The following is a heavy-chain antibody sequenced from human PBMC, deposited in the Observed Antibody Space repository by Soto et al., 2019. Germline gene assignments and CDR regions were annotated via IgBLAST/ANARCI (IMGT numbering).Heavy chain of an antibody. CDR2: ISGSGGST. Sequence: LRLSCAASGFTFSSYAMSWVRQAPGKGLEWVSAISGSGGSTYYADSVKGRFTISRDNSKNTLYLQMNSLRAEDTAVYYCAKDQWIPMPYYYGMDVWGQGTTVTVSS. D-gene: IGHD5-18*01. CDR1: GFTFSSYA. J-gene: IGHJ6*02. V-gene: IGHV3-23*01. CDR3: AKDQWIPMPYYYGMDV.